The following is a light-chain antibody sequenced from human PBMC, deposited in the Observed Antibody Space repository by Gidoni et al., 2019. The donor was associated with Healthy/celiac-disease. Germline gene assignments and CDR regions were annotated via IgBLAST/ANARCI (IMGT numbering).Light chain of an antibody. V-gene: IGLV1-40*01. CDR1: SSNIGAGYD. Sequence: QSVLTQPPSVSGAPGQRVTISCTGTSSNIGAGYDVHWYQRLPGTAPKVLIYDNNNRPSGVPDRFTGSKSGTSASLAITGLQPEDEADYYCQSYDSNLSVVFGGGTKLTVL. J-gene: IGLJ2*01. CDR3: QSYDSNLSVV. CDR2: DNN.